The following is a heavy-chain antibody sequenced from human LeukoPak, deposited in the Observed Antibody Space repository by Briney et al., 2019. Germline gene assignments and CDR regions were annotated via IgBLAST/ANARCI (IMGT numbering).Heavy chain of an antibody. V-gene: IGHV4-59*08. D-gene: IGHD5-12*01. CDR1: GGSFSGYY. Sequence: PSETLSLTCAVYGGSFSGYYWSWIRQPPGKGLEWIGYIYYSGSTNYNPSLKSRVTISVDTSKNQFSLKLSSVTAADTAVYYCARQQIVATAFDYWGQGTLVTVSS. CDR3: ARQQIVATAFDY. J-gene: IGHJ4*02. CDR2: IYYSGST.